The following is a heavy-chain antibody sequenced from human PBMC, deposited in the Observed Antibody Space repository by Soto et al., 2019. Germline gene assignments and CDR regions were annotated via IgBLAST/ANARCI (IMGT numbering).Heavy chain of an antibody. CDR1: GFSFSNYA. J-gene: IGHJ4*02. CDR2: VRGVDTST. CDR3: AKGGYASPFEY. D-gene: IGHD1-1*01. Sequence: GGSLRLSCAASGFSFSNYALTWVRQAPGKGLEWVSTVRGVDTSTYYADSVKGRFTISRDNSMNTLFLDMSSLRAEDTAIYYCAKGGYASPFEYWGLGTLVTVFS. V-gene: IGHV3-23*01.